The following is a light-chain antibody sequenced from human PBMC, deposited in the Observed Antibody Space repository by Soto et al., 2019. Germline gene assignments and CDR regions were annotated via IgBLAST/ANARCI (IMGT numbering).Light chain of an antibody. CDR1: SSDVGGYNY. CDR3: SSYTSSSTVV. Sequence: QSALTQPASVSGSPGQSITISCTGTSSDVGGYNYVSWYQQHPGKAPKLMIYDVSNRPSGVSNCFSGSKSGNTASLTISGLQAEDEADYYYSSYTSSSTVVFGGGTKLTVL. V-gene: IGLV2-14*01. CDR2: DVS. J-gene: IGLJ2*01.